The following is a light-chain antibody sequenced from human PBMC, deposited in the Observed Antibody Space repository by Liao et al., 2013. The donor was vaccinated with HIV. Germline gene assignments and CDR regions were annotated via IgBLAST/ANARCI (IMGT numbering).Light chain of an antibody. J-gene: IGLJ3*02. Sequence: SYELTQPPSVSVAPGKTARITCGGNNIRTKSVHWYQQMPGQAPALVIYYDDDRPSGIPERFSGSHSGNTATLTISRVEAGDEADYYCQVWDSSRDQLVFGGGTKVAV. CDR3: QVWDSSRDQLV. CDR1: NIRTKS. V-gene: IGLV3-21*04. CDR2: YDD.